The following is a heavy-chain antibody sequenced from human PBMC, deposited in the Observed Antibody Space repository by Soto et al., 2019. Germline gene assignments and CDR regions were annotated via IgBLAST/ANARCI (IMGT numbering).Heavy chain of an antibody. CDR3: PKAPQIQIWLHYFDY. V-gene: IGHV3-30*18. CDR1: GFTFRNYG. Sequence: GWSLRRSCAASGFTFRNYGIHWVRHAPCKGLEWLAFISHDGSNTYYADSVKGRFTISRDNSKNTLYLQMNSLRAEDTAVFYCPKAPQIQIWLHYFDYSGQGTLVRVSS. D-gene: IGHD5-18*01. J-gene: IGHJ4*02. CDR2: ISHDGSNT.